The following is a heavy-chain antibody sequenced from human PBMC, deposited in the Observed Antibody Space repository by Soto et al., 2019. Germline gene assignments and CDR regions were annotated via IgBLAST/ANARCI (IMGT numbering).Heavy chain of an antibody. V-gene: IGHV6-1*01. D-gene: IGHD6-6*01. CDR2: TYYRSKWYN. CDR1: GDSVSSNSAA. CDR3: ARIHSSSSSGMDV. Sequence: SQTLSLTCVISGDSVSSNSAACNWIRQSPSRGLEWLGRTYYRSKWYNNYAVSVKSRITINPDTSKNQFSLQLNSVTPEDTAVYYCARIHSSSSSGMDVWGQGTTVTVSS. J-gene: IGHJ6*02.